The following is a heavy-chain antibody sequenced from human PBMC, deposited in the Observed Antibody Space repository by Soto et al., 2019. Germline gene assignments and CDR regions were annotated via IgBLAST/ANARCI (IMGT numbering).Heavy chain of an antibody. Sequence: RRLSCAASGFTFSSYAMSWVRQAPGKGLEWVSAISGSGGSTYYADSVKGRFTISRDNSKNTLYLQMNSLRAEDTAVYYCAKDLGRGEWIGFIWFGEFPLYYYGMDVWGQGTTVTVSS. D-gene: IGHD3-10*01. CDR1: GFTFSSYA. CDR2: ISGSGGST. J-gene: IGHJ6*02. CDR3: AKDLGRGEWIGFIWFGEFPLYYYGMDV. V-gene: IGHV3-23*01.